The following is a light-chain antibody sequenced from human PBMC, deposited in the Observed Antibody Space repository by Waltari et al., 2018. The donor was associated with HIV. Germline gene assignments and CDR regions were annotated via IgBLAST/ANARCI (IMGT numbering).Light chain of an antibody. V-gene: IGKV1-39*01. CDR1: QTISTY. CDR2: AAS. Sequence: DIQMTQSPSSLSASVGDRVTVTCRASQTISTYLNWYQQKPGMAPKLLIYAASSLQSGVPSRCSGSGSGTEFTLTISRLQPEDVASYDCQQSYTTPTFGGGTKVEIK. CDR3: QQSYTTPT. J-gene: IGKJ4*01.